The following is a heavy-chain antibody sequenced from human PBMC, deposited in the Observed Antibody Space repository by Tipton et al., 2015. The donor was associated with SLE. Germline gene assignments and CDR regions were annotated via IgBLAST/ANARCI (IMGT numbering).Heavy chain of an antibody. V-gene: IGHV4-59*05. D-gene: IGHD5-12*01. Sequence: TLSLTCTVSGGSVGNYYWSWIRQSPGKGLEWIGSIFYSGSTSYNPSLQSRVTISVDTSKNQFSLKLNSVTASDTAVYYCARQVASFDYWGQGTLVTVSS. CDR2: IFYSGST. J-gene: IGHJ4*02. CDR3: ARQVASFDY. CDR1: GGSVGNYY.